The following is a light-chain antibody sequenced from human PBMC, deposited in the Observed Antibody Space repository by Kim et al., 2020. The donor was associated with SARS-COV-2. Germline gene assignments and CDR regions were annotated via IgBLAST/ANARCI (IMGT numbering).Light chain of an antibody. CDR1: SLGSFS. V-gene: IGLV3-19*01. CDR2: NTN. CDR3: KSRDTSGNRLV. Sequence: SSELTQDPAVSVALGQTVRITCQGDSLGSFSATWYQHKPGQAPTLVIYNTNTRPSGTPDRFSGSSSGNTASLTTTGAQAEDEADYYCKSRDTSGNRLVFAGGTKLTVL. J-gene: IGLJ2*01.